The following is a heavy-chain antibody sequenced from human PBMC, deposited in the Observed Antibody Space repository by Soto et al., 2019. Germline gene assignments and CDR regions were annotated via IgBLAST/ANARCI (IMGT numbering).Heavy chain of an antibody. Sequence: QVQLVESGGGVVQPGRSLRLSCAASGFTFSSYGMHWVRQAPGKGLEWVAVISYDGSNKYYADSVKGRFTISRDNSKNTLYLQMNSLRAEDTAVYYCAKDRGRGYSYGLFDYWGQGTLVTVSS. V-gene: IGHV3-30*18. CDR3: AKDRGRGYSYGLFDY. D-gene: IGHD5-18*01. CDR1: GFTFSSYG. CDR2: ISYDGSNK. J-gene: IGHJ4*02.